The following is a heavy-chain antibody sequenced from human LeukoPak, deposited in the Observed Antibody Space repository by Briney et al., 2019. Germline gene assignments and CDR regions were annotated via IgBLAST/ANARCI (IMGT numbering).Heavy chain of an antibody. J-gene: IGHJ4*02. V-gene: IGHV4/OR15-8*02. CDR2: IYHDGKT. D-gene: IGHD3-16*01. CDR3: LRQPPGFMIAGHFEY. CDR1: GGSISTANW. Sequence: SETLSLTCTVSGGSISTANWWSWVRQSPGKGLEWIGEIYHDGKTNYHPSLESRVTVWMDKPRNQFSLRMHSMTAADTAVYYCLRQPPGFMIAGHFEYWAQGILVTVSS.